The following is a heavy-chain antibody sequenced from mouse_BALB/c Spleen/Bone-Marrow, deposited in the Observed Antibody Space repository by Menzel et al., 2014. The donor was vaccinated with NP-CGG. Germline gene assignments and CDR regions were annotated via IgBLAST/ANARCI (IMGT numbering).Heavy chain of an antibody. Sequence: LVESGAELVRPGPSVKVSCKTSGYAFTDYLMEWLKQRPGQGLEWIGVINPGSGSTNYNEKLKDKATLTADKSSSTAYIQLSSLTSDDSAVYFCARYDGYFDYWGQGTTLTVSS. CDR2: INPGSGST. CDR1: GYAFTDYL. D-gene: IGHD2-3*01. V-gene: IGHV1-54*01. J-gene: IGHJ2*01. CDR3: ARYDGYFDY.